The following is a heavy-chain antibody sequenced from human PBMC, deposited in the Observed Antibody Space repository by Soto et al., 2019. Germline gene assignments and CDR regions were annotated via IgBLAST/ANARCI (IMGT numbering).Heavy chain of an antibody. CDR1: GFTFSSYA. CDR3: AKDPPTHYYYDSSGYRLRDY. D-gene: IGHD3-22*01. V-gene: IGHV3-23*01. Sequence: GGSLTLSCAASGFTFSSYAMSWVRQAPGKGLDCVSAIVGSGGSTYYADSVKGRFTISRDNSKNTLYLQMNSLRAEDTAVYYCAKDPPTHYYYDSSGYRLRDYWGQGPLVTVSS. CDR2: IVGSGGST. J-gene: IGHJ4*02.